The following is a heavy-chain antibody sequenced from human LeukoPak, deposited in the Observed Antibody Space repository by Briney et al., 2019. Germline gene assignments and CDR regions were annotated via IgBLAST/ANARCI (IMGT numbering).Heavy chain of an antibody. CDR1: GFTFGSYS. Sequence: PGGSLRLSCAASGFTFGSYSMNWVRQAPGKGLEWLSYITGDSKTIYYADSVKGRFTISRDNAKNSLYLQINSLRAEDTAVYYCASRAIGWYRDANWFDPWGQGTLVTVSS. CDR2: ITGDSKTI. J-gene: IGHJ5*02. V-gene: IGHV3-48*04. CDR3: ASRAIGWYRDANWFDP. D-gene: IGHD6-19*01.